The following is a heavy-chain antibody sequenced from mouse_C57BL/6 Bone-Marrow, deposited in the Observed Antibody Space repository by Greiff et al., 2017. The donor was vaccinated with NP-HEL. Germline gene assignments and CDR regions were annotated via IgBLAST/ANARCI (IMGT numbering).Heavy chain of an antibody. CDR2: INPSSGYT. D-gene: IGHD4-1*02. V-gene: IGHV1-7*01. CDR3: ARQLGRIYYFDY. J-gene: IGHJ2*01. CDR1: GYTFTSYW. Sequence: QVQLQQSGAELAKPGASVKLSCKASGYTFTSYWMHWVKQRPGQGLEWIGNINPSSGYTNYNQKFKGKATLTADKSSSTAYMQLSSLTYEDSAVYYCARQLGRIYYFDYWGQGTTLTVSS.